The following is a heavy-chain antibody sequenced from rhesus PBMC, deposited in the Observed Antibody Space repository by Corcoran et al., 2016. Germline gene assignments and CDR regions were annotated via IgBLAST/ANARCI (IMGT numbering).Heavy chain of an antibody. J-gene: IGHJ4*01. CDR2: IYGSGSST. CDR1: GGSISSSY. CDR3: ARDPSFDY. V-gene: IGHV4-169*02. Sequence: QLQLQESGPGLVKPSETLSVTCAVSGGSISSSYWSWTRQAPGKGLEWIGYIYGSGSSTNYNPSLKSRVTLSVDTSKNQLSLKLSSVTTADTAVYYCARDPSFDYWGQGVLVTVSS.